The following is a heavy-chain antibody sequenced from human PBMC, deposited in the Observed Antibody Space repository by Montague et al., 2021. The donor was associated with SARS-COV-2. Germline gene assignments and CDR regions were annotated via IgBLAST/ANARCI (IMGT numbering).Heavy chain of an antibody. CDR2: SGST. Sequence: SGSTNYNPPLKSRVTMSVDTSKNHFSRKVSSVTAAYTAVYYCARDYGDYSYYYGLDVWGQGNTVTV. V-gene: IGHV4-4*07. D-gene: IGHD4-17*01. J-gene: IGHJ6*01. CDR3: ARDYGDYSYYYGLDV.